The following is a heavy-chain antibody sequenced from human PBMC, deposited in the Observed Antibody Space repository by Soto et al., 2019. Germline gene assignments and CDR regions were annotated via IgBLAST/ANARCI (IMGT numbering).Heavy chain of an antibody. CDR2: IKSKTDGGTT. D-gene: IGHD2-2*01. J-gene: IGHJ4*02. CDR3: STDAGSPVVPATGY. Sequence: EVQLVESGGGLVKPGGSLRLSCAASGFTFSHAWMSWVRQAPGKGLEWVGRIKSKTDGGTTDYGAPVKGRCTMSRDDSXTTVDLQIGSLKTEDTAVYYCSTDAGSPVVPATGYWGQGTLVTVSS. CDR1: GFTFSHAW. V-gene: IGHV3-15*01.